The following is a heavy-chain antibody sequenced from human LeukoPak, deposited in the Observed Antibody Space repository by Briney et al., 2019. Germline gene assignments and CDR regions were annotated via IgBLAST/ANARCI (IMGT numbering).Heavy chain of an antibody. CDR3: ANWGNDAFDI. D-gene: IGHD7-27*01. Sequence: SVKVSCKASGYTFTSYGISWVRQAPGQGLEWMGGIITIFGTANYAQKFQGRVTITADESTSTAYMELSSLRSEDTAVYYCANWGNDAFDIWGQGTMVTVSS. CDR1: GYTFTSYG. CDR2: IITIFGTA. J-gene: IGHJ3*02. V-gene: IGHV1-69*13.